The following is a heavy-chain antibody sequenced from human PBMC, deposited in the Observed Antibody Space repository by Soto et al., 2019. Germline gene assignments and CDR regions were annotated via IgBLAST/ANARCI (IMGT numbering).Heavy chain of an antibody. Sequence: QVQLQESGPGLVKPSQTLSLTCTVSGGSISSGGYYRSWIRQHPGKGLEWIGYIYYSGSTYYNPSLKSRVTISVDTSKNQFSLKLSSVTAADTAVYYCARVGFGCSSTSCYGNAFDIWGQGTMVTVSS. CDR3: ARVGFGCSSTSCYGNAFDI. J-gene: IGHJ3*02. CDR2: IYYSGST. D-gene: IGHD2-2*01. CDR1: GGSISSGGYY. V-gene: IGHV4-31*03.